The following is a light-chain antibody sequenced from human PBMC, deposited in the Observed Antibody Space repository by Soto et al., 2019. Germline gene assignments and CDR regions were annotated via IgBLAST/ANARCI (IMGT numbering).Light chain of an antibody. V-gene: IGKV3-11*01. Sequence: IVLTQSTATLSLSPGERATLSCRASQTVSSSLAWYQQKPGQAPRLLIYEASNRATGIPARFSGSGSGADFTLTISSLEPEDFALYYCQQHINWPLTFGGGTKVDI. J-gene: IGKJ4*01. CDR1: QTVSSS. CDR2: EAS. CDR3: QQHINWPLT.